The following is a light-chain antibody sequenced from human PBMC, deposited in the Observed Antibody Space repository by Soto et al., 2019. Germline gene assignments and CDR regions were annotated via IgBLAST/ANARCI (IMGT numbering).Light chain of an antibody. CDR1: SSDVGGYNF. V-gene: IGLV2-14*01. Sequence: QSALTQPASVSGSPGQSITISCTGTSSDVGGYNFVSWYQQHPGKAPKLMIYDVSNRPSGISNHFSGSKSGNTASLTISGLQAEDEADYYCSSYTSSTTLLFGTGTKVTVL. J-gene: IGLJ1*01. CDR2: DVS. CDR3: SSYTSSTTLL.